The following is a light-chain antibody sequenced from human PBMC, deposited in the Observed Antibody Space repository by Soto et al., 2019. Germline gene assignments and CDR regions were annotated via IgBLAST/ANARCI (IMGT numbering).Light chain of an antibody. V-gene: IGKV1-17*01. Sequence: DIQMTQSPSSLSASVGDRVTLTCRASQGITNDLAWYQQKPGKAPKLLIYAASSLQSGVPSRFSGSGSGTEFTLTISSLQSEDFALYYCQQYNDWPLTFGQGTKVDIK. CDR2: AAS. CDR3: QQYNDWPLT. J-gene: IGKJ1*01. CDR1: QGITND.